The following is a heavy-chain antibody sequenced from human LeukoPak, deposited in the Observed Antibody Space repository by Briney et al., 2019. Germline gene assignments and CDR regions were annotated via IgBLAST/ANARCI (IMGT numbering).Heavy chain of an antibody. J-gene: IGHJ4*02. CDR2: INPNSGGT. D-gene: IGHD5-12*01. V-gene: IGHV1-2*02. CDR3: ARDRNSGYALCDFDY. CDR1: GYTFTGYY. Sequence: ASVKVSCKASGYTFTGYYMHWVRQAPGRGLEWMGWINPNSGGTNYAQKFQGRVTMTRDTSISTAYMELSRLRSDDTAVYYCARDRNSGYALCDFDYWGQGTLVTVSS.